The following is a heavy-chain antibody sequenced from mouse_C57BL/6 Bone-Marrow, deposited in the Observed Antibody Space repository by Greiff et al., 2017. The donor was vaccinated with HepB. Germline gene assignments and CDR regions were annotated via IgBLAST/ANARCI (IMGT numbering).Heavy chain of an antibody. D-gene: IGHD1-1*01. Sequence: QVQLQQPGAELVRPGTSVKLSCKASGYTFTSYWMHWVKQRPGQGLEWIGVIDPSDSYTNYNQKFKGKATLTVDTSSSTAYMQLSSLTSEDSAVYYCAPYYYGSSFAYWGQGTLVTVSA. CDR1: GYTFTSYW. V-gene: IGHV1-59*01. J-gene: IGHJ3*01. CDR3: APYYYGSSFAY. CDR2: IDPSDSYT.